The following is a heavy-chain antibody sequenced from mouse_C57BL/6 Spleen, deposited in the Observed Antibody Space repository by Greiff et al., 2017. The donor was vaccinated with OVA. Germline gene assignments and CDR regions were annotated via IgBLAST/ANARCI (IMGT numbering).Heavy chain of an antibody. CDR1: GFTFSSYA. D-gene: IGHD1-1*01. Sequence: EVKLVESGGGLVKPGGSLKLSCAASGFTFSSYAMSWVRQTPEQRLEWVATISDGGSYTYYPDNVKGRFTISRDNAKNNLYLQMSHLKSEDTAMYYCAREDGSSSVDYWGQGTTLTVSS. V-gene: IGHV5-4*01. J-gene: IGHJ2*01. CDR3: AREDGSSSVDY. CDR2: ISDGGSYT.